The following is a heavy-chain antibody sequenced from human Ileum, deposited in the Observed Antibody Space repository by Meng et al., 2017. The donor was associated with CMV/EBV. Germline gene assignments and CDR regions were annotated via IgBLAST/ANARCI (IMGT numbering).Heavy chain of an antibody. V-gene: IGHV4-4*07. Sequence: QVELEVSGQGLGNPSEPLSLSCTVSGGSFSDYYWNWIRQPAGQGLEWIGRIHSNGATDYNPSLQSRVTMSVDSSKNEFFLSLSFVTAADTAIYYCARRRGPRGYIDYWGQGILVTVSS. CDR3: ARRRGPRGYIDY. CDR2: IHSNGAT. J-gene: IGHJ4*02. D-gene: IGHD3-10*01. CDR1: GGSFSDYY.